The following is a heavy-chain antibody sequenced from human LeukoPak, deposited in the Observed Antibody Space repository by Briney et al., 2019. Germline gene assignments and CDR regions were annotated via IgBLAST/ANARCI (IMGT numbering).Heavy chain of an antibody. V-gene: IGHV4-39*07. D-gene: IGHD2-15*01. CDR1: GGSISSSSYY. Sequence: PSETLSLTCTVSGGSISSSSYYWGWIRQPPGKGLEWIGSIYYSGGTYYNPSLKSRVTISVDTSKNQFSLKLSSVTAADTAVYYCARTQDIVVVVAGTENAFDIWGQGTMVTVSS. J-gene: IGHJ3*02. CDR2: IYYSGGT. CDR3: ARTQDIVVVVAGTENAFDI.